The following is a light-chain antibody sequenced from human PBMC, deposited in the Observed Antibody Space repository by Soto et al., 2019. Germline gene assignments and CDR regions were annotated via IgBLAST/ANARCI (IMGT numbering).Light chain of an antibody. Sequence: QSALTQPASVSGSPGQSITISCTGTSSDVGYYNYVSWYQQHPGKAPKLMIYDVSNRPSGASNRFSGSKSGNTASLTISGLQAEDEADYYCGSYTSSSTPLYVFGTGTKLTVL. J-gene: IGLJ1*01. V-gene: IGLV2-14*01. CDR1: SSDVGYYNY. CDR2: DVS. CDR3: GSYTSSSTPLYV.